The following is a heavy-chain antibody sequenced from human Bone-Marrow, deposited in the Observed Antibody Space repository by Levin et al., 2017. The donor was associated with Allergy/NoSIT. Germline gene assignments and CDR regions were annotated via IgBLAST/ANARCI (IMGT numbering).Heavy chain of an antibody. CDR1: GFTFSRYW. V-gene: IGHV3-7*04. CDR3: ARGPYYDSRSGYYN. CDR2: IKQDGSEN. D-gene: IGHD3-3*01. J-gene: IGHJ4*02. Sequence: SCAASGFTFSRYWMSWVRQAPGKGLEWVANIKQDGSENYYVDSVKGRFTISRDNAKNSLYLQMNSLRVEDTAVYYCARGPYYDSRSGYYNWGQGTLVTVSS.